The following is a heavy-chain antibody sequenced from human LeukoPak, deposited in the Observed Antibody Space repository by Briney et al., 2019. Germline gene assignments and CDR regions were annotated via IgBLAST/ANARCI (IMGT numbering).Heavy chain of an antibody. CDR1: GGSISSSSYY. CDR3: ARGIVGATAPDY. V-gene: IGHV4-39*07. CDR2: IYYSGST. Sequence: SETLSLTCTVSGGSISSSSYYWGWIRQPPGKGLEWIGSIYYSGSTYYNPSLKSRVTMSVDTSKNQFSLKLSSVTAADTAVYYCARGIVGATAPDYWGQGALVIVSS. J-gene: IGHJ4*02. D-gene: IGHD1-26*01.